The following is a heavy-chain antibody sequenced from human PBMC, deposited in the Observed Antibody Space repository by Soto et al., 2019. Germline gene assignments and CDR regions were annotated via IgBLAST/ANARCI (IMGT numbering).Heavy chain of an antibody. CDR2: IYYSGST. D-gene: IGHD2-15*01. CDR3: ARDPSGGNTIDY. CDR1: GGSISSYY. Sequence: QVQLQESGPGLVKPSETLSLTCTVSGGSISSYYWSWIRQPPGKGLEWIGYIYYSGSTNYNPSLKSRVTIAADTSKNQSSLKLSSVTAADTAVYYCARDPSGGNTIDYWGQGTLVTVSS. V-gene: IGHV4-59*01. J-gene: IGHJ4*02.